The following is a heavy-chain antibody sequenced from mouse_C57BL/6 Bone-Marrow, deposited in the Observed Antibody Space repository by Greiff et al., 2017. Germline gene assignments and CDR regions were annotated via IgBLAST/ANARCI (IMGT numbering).Heavy chain of an antibody. Sequence: EVKLMESGGGLVKPGGSLKLSCAASGFTFSSYAMSWVRQTPEKRLEWVATISDGGSYTYYPDNVKGRFTISRDNAKNNLYLQMSQMKSEDTAMYYCALTNYYGSSIGYWGQGTTLTVSS. V-gene: IGHV5-4*03. J-gene: IGHJ2*01. D-gene: IGHD1-1*01. CDR3: ALTNYYGSSIGY. CDR1: GFTFSSYA. CDR2: ISDGGSYT.